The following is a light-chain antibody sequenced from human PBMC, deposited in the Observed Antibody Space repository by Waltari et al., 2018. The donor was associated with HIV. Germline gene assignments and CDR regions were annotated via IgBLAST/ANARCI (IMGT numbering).Light chain of an antibody. Sequence: QSVLTQQPSASGTPGQRVTISCSGISSNIGSGSVCWYQQLPALAPKPLIHRNNQRPSWVPDRFSGSKSGTSASLTISGLRSEDEADYYCAVWDGSLSDYVFGSGTHVTVL. V-gene: IGLV1-47*01. CDR3: AVWDGSLSDYV. CDR1: SSNIGSGS. CDR2: RNN. J-gene: IGLJ1*01.